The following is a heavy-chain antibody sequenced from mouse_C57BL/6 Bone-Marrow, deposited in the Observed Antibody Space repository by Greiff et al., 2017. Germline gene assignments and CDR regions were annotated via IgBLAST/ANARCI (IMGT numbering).Heavy chain of an antibody. J-gene: IGHJ4*01. D-gene: IGHD2-2*01. CDR2: ISYDGSN. CDR3: AREEVTTDYYAMDY. V-gene: IGHV3-6*01. Sequence: EVQLKESGPGLVKPSQSLSLTCSVTGYSITSGYYWNWIRQFPGNKLEWMGYISYDGSNNYNPSLKNRISITRDTSKNQFFLKLNSVTTEDTATYYCAREEVTTDYYAMDYWGQGTSVTVSS. CDR1: GYSITSGYY.